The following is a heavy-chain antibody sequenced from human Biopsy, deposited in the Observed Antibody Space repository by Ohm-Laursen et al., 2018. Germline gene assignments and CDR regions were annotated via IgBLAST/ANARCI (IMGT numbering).Heavy chain of an antibody. Sequence: SVKVSCKASGGTFINYAISWVRQAPGQGLEWMGGIIPMFGTANYAQMFQGRVTTSADESTSTSYMELSSLTTEDTTIYYCARGPHSGSHSCFDYWGRGTLVTVSS. J-gene: IGHJ4*02. V-gene: IGHV1-69*13. D-gene: IGHD1-26*01. CDR2: IIPMFGTA. CDR3: ARGPHSGSHSCFDY. CDR1: GGTFINYA.